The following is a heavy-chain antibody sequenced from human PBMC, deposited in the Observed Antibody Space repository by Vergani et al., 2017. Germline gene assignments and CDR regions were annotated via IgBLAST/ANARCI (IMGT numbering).Heavy chain of an antibody. CDR2: IQFDGSNQ. Sequence: QVQLVESGGGVVQGGGSLSLSCATSGFTLSNYDMQWIRQGPGKGLEFVAFIQFDGSNQYYADSVKGRFTLSRDFSKNTLYLQMNSLRTDDTATDYCAKHFRGWGIDYGGKGTQVIVSS. CDR3: AKHFRGWGIDY. V-gene: IGHV3-30*02. D-gene: IGHD3-16*01. J-gene: IGHJ4*02. CDR1: GFTLSNYD.